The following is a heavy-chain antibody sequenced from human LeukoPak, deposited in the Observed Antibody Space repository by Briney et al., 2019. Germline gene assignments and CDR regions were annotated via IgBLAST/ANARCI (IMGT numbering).Heavy chain of an antibody. CDR1: GGSFSGYY. J-gene: IGHJ3*02. Sequence: SETLSLTCAVYGGSFSGYYWSWIRQPPGKGLEWIGEINHSGSTNYNPSLKSRVTISVDTSKNQFSLKLSSVTAADTAVYYCARLGAGARNAFDIWGQETMVTVSS. D-gene: IGHD6-19*01. CDR3: ARLGAGARNAFDI. CDR2: INHSGST. V-gene: IGHV4-34*01.